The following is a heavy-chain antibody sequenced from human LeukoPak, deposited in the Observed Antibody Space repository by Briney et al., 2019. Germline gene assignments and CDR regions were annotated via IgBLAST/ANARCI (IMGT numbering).Heavy chain of an antibody. CDR2: IYYSGST. J-gene: IGHJ4*02. D-gene: IGHD5-12*01. CDR1: GGSISSSSYY. Sequence: SETLSLTCTVSGGSISSSSYYWGWIRQPPGKGLEWIGSIYYSGSTYYNPSLKSRVTISVDTSKNQFSLELSSVTAADTAVYYCARLRVATIFDFDYWGQGTLVTVSS. CDR3: ARLRVATIFDFDY. V-gene: IGHV4-39*01.